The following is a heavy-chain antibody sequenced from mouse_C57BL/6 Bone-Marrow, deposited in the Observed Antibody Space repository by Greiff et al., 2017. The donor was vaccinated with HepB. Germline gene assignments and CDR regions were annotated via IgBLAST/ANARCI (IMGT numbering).Heavy chain of an antibody. CDR2: IYPRSRNT. Sequence: QVQLQQSGAELARPGASVKLSCKASGYTFTSYGISWVKQRTGQGLEWIGEIYPRSRNTYYNEKFKGKATLTADKSSSTAYMELRSLTSEDSAVYFCARKGIIYYDYGGFAYWGQGTLVTVSA. CDR3: ARKGIIYYDYGGFAY. V-gene: IGHV1-81*01. CDR1: GYTFTSYG. D-gene: IGHD2-4*01. J-gene: IGHJ3*01.